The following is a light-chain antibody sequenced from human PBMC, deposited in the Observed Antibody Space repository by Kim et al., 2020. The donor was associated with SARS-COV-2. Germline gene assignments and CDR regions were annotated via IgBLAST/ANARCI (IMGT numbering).Light chain of an antibody. CDR1: QSVSSW. Sequence: DIQMTQSPSTLSASVGDSVTITCRASQSVSSWLAWYQQKPGKAPKLLIYKASTLEGGVPSKFSGRGSGTEFTLTINSLQPDDFATYSCQQYDSHPYTFGQGTKLEI. J-gene: IGKJ2*01. CDR3: QQYDSHPYT. CDR2: KAS. V-gene: IGKV1-5*03.